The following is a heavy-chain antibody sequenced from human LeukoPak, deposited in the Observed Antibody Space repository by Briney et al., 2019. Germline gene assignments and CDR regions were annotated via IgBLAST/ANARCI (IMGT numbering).Heavy chain of an antibody. CDR1: GGSISSYY. J-gene: IGHJ4*02. CDR3: ARVGDGYNRGPLDY. Sequence: SETLSLTCTVSGGSISSYYWSWIRQPPGKGLEWIGYIYYSGSTNYNPSLKSRVTISVDTSKNQFSLKLSSVTAADTAVYCCARVGDGYNRGPLDYWGQGTLVTVSS. D-gene: IGHD5-24*01. V-gene: IGHV4-59*01. CDR2: IYYSGST.